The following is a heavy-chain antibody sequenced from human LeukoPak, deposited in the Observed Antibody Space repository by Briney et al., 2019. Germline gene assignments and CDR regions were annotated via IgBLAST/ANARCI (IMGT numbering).Heavy chain of an antibody. V-gene: IGHV3-23*01. Sequence: GGSLRLSCAASGFTFSSYGMSWVRQAPGKGLEWVSGISGSGSDGSTYYADSVKGRFTISRDNSKNTLYLQMNSLRAEDTAVYYCARESQRSGRNWFDPWGQGTLVTVSS. D-gene: IGHD3-10*01. J-gene: IGHJ5*02. CDR2: ISGSGSDGST. CDR3: ARESQRSGRNWFDP. CDR1: GFTFSSYG.